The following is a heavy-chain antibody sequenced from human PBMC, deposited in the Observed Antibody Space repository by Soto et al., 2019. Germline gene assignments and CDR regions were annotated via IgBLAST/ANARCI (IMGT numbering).Heavy chain of an antibody. D-gene: IGHD3-22*01. CDR1: GFTFSSYS. CDR3: ASDLDHPYYYDSSGSPNNDY. V-gene: IGHV3-48*02. Sequence: HPGGSLRLSCAASGFTFSSYSMNWVRQAPGKGLEWVSYISSSSSTIYYADSVKGRFTISRDNAKNSLYLQMNSLRDEDTAVYYCASDLDHPYYYDSSGSPNNDYWGQGTLVTVSS. J-gene: IGHJ4*02. CDR2: ISSSSSTI.